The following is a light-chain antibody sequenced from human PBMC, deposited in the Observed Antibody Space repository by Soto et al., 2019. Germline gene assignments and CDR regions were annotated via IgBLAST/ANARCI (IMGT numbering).Light chain of an antibody. CDR1: SSNIGADYG. CDR3: QSYDSSLGGFYV. J-gene: IGLJ1*01. Sequence: QPVLTQPPSVSGAPGQTVTILCTGSSSNIGADYGVRGYHHLPGTAPKLLVYGVNSRPSGVPDRFSGSTSGTSASLAIAGLQAEDEADYYCQSYDSSLGGFYVFGTGTKLTVL. V-gene: IGLV1-40*01. CDR2: GVN.